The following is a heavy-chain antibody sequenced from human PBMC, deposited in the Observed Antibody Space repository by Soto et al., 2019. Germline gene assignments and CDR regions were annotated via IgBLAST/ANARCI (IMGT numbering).Heavy chain of an antibody. J-gene: IGHJ3*02. CDR2: IIPIFGTA. CDR3: VRRVAPSSAFDI. D-gene: IGHD6-6*01. V-gene: IGHV1-69*01. Sequence: QVQLVQSGAEVTKPGSSVKVSCKASGGTFSSYAISWVRQAPGQGLEWMGGIIPIFGTANYAQKFQGRVRITADESTSTAYMELSSLRSEDTAVYYCVRRVAPSSAFDIWGQGTMVTVSS. CDR1: GGTFSSYA.